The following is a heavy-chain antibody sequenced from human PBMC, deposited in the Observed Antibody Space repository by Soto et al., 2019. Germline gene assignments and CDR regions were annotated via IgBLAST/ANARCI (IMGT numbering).Heavy chain of an antibody. CDR1: GFTFSSYA. CDR2: ISGSGGST. Sequence: LRLSCAASGFTFSSYAMSWVRQAPGKGLEWVSAISGSGGSTYYADSVKGRFTISRDNSKNTLYLQMNSLRAEDTAVYYCAKSGTYSSARKAWFDPWGQGTLVTVSS. J-gene: IGHJ5*02. CDR3: AKSGTYSSARKAWFDP. D-gene: IGHD6-19*01. V-gene: IGHV3-23*01.